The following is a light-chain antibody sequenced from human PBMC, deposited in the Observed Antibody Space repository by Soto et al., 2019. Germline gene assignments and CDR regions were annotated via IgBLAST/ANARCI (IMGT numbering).Light chain of an antibody. J-gene: IGKJ1*01. V-gene: IGKV1-5*01. CDR2: DAS. CDR3: HQYNSYS. Sequence: DIQMTQSPSTLSASVGDRVTITCRASQSISSWLAWYQQKPGKAPKLLIYDASSLESGVPSRFSGSGSGTEFTLTISSLQPDDFATYYCHQYNSYSFGQGTKVDIK. CDR1: QSISSW.